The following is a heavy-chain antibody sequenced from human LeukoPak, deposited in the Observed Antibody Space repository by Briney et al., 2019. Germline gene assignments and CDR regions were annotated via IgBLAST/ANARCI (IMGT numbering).Heavy chain of an antibody. D-gene: IGHD1-26*01. CDR2: INSYGSSG. CDR3: ARGGIGCFDY. V-gene: IGHV3-74*03. Sequence: QPGVSLTLSCAASGFTFSSYWIHWLRQAPGKGLVWVSHINSYGSSGTYADSVKGRLTISRDNAKNTVYLQMNSLRAEDTAIYYCARGGIGCFDYWGQGALVTVSS. CDR1: GFTFSSYW. J-gene: IGHJ4*02.